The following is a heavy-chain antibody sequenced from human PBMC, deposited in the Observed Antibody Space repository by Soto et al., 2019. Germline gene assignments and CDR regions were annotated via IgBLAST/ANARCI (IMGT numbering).Heavy chain of an antibody. CDR2: IIPMFGSP. CDR1: GGSLSSDA. Sequence: QVQLDQSGAEVKKPGSSVKVSCKASGGSLSSDAISWVRQAPGQGLEWMGGIIPMFGSPNYAPKFQGRVTITADKSTSTLYMELSSLRSDDTAVYYCARGIRQSSGWDLDNWGQGTQVTVSS. CDR3: ARGIRQSSGWDLDN. D-gene: IGHD6-19*01. V-gene: IGHV1-69*06. J-gene: IGHJ4*02.